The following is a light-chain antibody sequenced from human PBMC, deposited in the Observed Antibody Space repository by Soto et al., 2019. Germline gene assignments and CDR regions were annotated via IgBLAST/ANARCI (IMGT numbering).Light chain of an antibody. CDR1: QSVSSY. J-gene: IGKJ1*01. CDR3: QQYSDSPPT. V-gene: IGKV3-20*01. Sequence: DIVLTQSPATLSLSPGERATLSCRTSQSVSSYLAWYQQKPGQAPRLLIFGASDRATGIPDRFSGSGSGTDFTLTIDRLEPEDFAMYYCQQYSDSPPTFGQGTKGDIK. CDR2: GAS.